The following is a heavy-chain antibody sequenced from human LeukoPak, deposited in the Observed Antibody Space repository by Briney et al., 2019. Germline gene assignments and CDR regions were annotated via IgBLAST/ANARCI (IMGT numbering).Heavy chain of an antibody. J-gene: IGHJ1*01. CDR2: VYPSDSDT. CDR3: ARRGDMDLAVYFQH. D-gene: IGHD7-27*01. Sequence: GDSLKISCVTSGYVFTSSWIAWVRQMPGQGLEWMGIVYPSDSDTRYSPSFQGRVTISVDKSSKTVYLQWSSVEASDTGIYYCARRGDMDLAVYFQHWGQGTLLTVSS. V-gene: IGHV5-51*01. CDR1: GYVFTSSW.